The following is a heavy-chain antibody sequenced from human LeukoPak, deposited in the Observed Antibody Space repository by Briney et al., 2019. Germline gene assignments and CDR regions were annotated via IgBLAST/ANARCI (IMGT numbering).Heavy chain of an antibody. CDR3: AKGSWFDP. V-gene: IGHV3-30*18. Sequence: GRSLRLSCAASGFTFSSYGMHWVRQAPGKGLEWVAVISYDGSNKYYADSVKGRFTISRDNSKNTLYLQMNSLRAEDTAVYYCAKGSWFDPWGQGTLVTVSS. J-gene: IGHJ5*02. CDR2: ISYDGSNK. CDR1: GFTFSSYG.